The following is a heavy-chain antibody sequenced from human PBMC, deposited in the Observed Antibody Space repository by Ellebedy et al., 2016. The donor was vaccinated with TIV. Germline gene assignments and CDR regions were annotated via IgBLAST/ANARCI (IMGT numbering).Heavy chain of an antibody. J-gene: IGHJ6*02. V-gene: IGHV4-59*01. Sequence: SETLSLTCTVSGGSMSSYYWSWIRQPPGKGLEWIGDIYYSGSTNYNPSLKSRVTISVDTSKNHFSLKLNSVPAADTAVYYCARDRRVLGEGWNYGMDVWGQGTTVTVSS. D-gene: IGHD6-19*01. CDR3: ARDRRVLGEGWNYGMDV. CDR2: IYYSGST. CDR1: GGSMSSYY.